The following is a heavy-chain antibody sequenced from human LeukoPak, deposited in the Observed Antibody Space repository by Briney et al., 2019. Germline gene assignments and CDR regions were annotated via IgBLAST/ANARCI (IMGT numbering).Heavy chain of an antibody. CDR3: ATSISAAMAPFDY. D-gene: IGHD2-2*01. Sequence: GGSLRLSGAASGFTFSSYAMHWVRQAPGKGLEYVSAISSNGGSTYYANSVKGRFTISRDNSKNTLYLQMGSLRAEDMAVYYCATSISAAMAPFDYWGQGTLVTVSS. V-gene: IGHV3-64*01. J-gene: IGHJ4*02. CDR1: GFTFSSYA. CDR2: ISSNGGST.